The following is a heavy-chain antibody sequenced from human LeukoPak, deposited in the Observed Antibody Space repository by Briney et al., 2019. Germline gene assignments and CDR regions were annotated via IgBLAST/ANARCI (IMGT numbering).Heavy chain of an antibody. Sequence: ASVKVSCKASGYTFTGYYMHWVRQAPGQGLEWMGWINPNSGGTNYAQKFQGRVTMTRDTSISTAYMELSRLRSDDTAVYYCAREGKVLLWFGESTGAFDIWGQGTMVTVSS. CDR1: GYTFTGYY. CDR3: AREGKVLLWFGESTGAFDI. D-gene: IGHD3-10*01. J-gene: IGHJ3*02. V-gene: IGHV1-2*02. CDR2: INPNSGGT.